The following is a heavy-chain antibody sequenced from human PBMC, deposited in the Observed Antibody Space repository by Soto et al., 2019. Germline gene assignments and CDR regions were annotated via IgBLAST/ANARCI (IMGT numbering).Heavy chain of an antibody. V-gene: IGHV3-30*18. D-gene: IGHD3-3*01. CDR3: AKDWFLEWLSPPPPTGYYMDV. Sequence: GGSLRLSCAASGFTFSSYGMHWVRQAPGKGLEWVAVISYDGSNKYYADSVKGRFTISRDNSKNTLYLQMNILRAEDTAVYYCAKDWFLEWLSPPPPTGYYMDVWGKGTTVTVSS. J-gene: IGHJ6*03. CDR1: GFTFSSYG. CDR2: ISYDGSNK.